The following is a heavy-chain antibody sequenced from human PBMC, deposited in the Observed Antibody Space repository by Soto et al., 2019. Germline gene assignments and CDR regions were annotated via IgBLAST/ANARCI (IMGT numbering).Heavy chain of an antibody. Sequence: PVRFLRLSYAAAGCNFSNAGRSWVLQAPGKGLEWVGRIKSKTDGGTTDYAAPVKGRFTISRDDSKNTLYLQMNSLKTEDTAVYYCTTSWYDSSAFWGQGTLVTVSS. CDR3: TTSWYDSSAF. CDR1: GCNFSNAG. CDR2: IKSKTDGGTT. V-gene: IGHV3-15*01. J-gene: IGHJ4*02. D-gene: IGHD3-22*01.